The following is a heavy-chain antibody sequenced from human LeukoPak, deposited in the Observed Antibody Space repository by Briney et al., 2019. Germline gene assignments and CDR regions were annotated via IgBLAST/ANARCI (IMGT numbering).Heavy chain of an antibody. D-gene: IGHD3-10*01. CDR3: ARAMAGGVAFDI. CDR1: GFTFSSYS. CDR2: ISSSSSYI. J-gene: IGHJ3*02. Sequence: SGGSLRLSCAASGFTFSSYSMNWVRQAPGKGLEWVSSISSSSSYIYYADSVKGRFTISRDNAKNSLYLQMNSLRAGDTAVYYCARAMAGGVAFDIWGQGTMVTVSS. V-gene: IGHV3-21*01.